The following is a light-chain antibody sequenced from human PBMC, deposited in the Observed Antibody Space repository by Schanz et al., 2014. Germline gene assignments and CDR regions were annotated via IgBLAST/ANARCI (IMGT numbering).Light chain of an antibody. J-gene: IGLJ3*02. CDR2: DVS. CDR1: SSDVGGYNF. CDR3: SSYTSSSTGV. V-gene: IGLV2-14*01. Sequence: QSALTQPASVSGSPGQSITISCTGTSSDVGGYNFVSWYQQHPGKAPKLMIHDVSNRPSGVSNRVSGSKSGNTASLTISGLQAEDEADYYCSSYTSSSTGVFGGGTKLTV.